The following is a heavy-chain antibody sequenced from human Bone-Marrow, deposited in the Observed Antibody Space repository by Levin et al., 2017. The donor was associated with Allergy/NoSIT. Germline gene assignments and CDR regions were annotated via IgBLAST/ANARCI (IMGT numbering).Heavy chain of an antibody. J-gene: IGHJ1*01. D-gene: IGHD3/OR15-3a*01. CDR3: VRRITSMISGFES. Sequence: SSQTLSLTCGVSGYSISSAYYWGWIRQPPGKGLEWIGSIYPTGTTYYNPSLDNRVTISLDTSKNQFSLKLTSVTAADTAVYYCVRRITSMISGFESWSQGTLVTVSS. CDR1: GYSISSAYY. CDR2: IYPTGTT. V-gene: IGHV4-38-2*01.